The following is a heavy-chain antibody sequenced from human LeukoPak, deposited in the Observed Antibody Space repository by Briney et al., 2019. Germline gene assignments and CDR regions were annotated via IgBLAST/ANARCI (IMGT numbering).Heavy chain of an antibody. V-gene: IGHV3-23*01. CDR2: ISGSGGST. CDR1: GFTFSSYA. CDR3: AKDPTYVVRGVSNY. D-gene: IGHD3-10*01. J-gene: IGHJ4*02. Sequence: PGGSLRLSCAASGFTFSSYAMSRVRQAPGRGLEWVSAISGSGGSTYYADSVKGRFTISRDNSKNTLYLQMNSLRAEDTAVYYCAKDPTYVVRGVSNYWGQGTLVTVSS.